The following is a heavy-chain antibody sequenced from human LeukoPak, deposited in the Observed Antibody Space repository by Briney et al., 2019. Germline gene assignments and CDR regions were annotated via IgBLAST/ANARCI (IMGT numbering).Heavy chain of an antibody. D-gene: IGHD6-13*01. V-gene: IGHV3-23*01. J-gene: IGHJ5*02. CDR2: IRDDGGST. CDR1: GFTFSSYA. CDR3: ARFHTSSWFDP. Sequence: TGGSLRLSCAPSGFTFSSYAMSWVRQAPGKGLEWVSPIRDDGGSTYYEDSVKGRFSISRDNSKNTLCLQLNSLRAEDTAVYYCARFHTSSWFDPWGPGTLVTVSS.